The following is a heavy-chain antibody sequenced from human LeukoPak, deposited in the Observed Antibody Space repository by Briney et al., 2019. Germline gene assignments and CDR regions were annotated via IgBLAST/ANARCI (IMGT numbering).Heavy chain of an antibody. CDR3: ARSDRGPEY. CDR1: GFTFSDRW. D-gene: IGHD6-25*01. V-gene: IGHV3-7*01. Sequence: PGRSPRLSCSASGFTFSDRWMNWVRQAPGRGPEWVAIINRDGSEKPYVDSVKGRFTISRDKAKNSLYLQMNSLRAEDTAVYYCARSDRGPEYWGQGTLVAVSS. J-gene: IGHJ4*02. CDR2: INRDGSEK.